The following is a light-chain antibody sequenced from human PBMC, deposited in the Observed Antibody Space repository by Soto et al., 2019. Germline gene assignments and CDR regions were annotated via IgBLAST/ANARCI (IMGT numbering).Light chain of an antibody. J-gene: IGKJ3*01. V-gene: IGKV1-27*01. CDR1: QGISNY. CDR3: QNYSWPPLT. Sequence: DIQMTQSPSSLSASVGDRVTISFRASQGISNYLAWYQQKPGKAPRLLIYASSSLQSEVSFRFTGSGSGTDFTLTISSLLPEDVATYYCQNYSWPPLTFGPGTKVD. CDR2: ASS.